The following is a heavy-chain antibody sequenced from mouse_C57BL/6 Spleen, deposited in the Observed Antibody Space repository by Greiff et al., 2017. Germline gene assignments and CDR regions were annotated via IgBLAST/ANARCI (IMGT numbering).Heavy chain of an antibody. Sequence: VKLVESVGGLVKPGGSLKLSCAASGFTFSDYGMHWVRQAPGKGLEWLGVIWRGGSTDYNAAFMSRLSITKDNSKSQVFFKMNSLQADDTAIYYCAENPCYYCGSSSVMDYWGQGTSVTVSS. CDR3: AENPCYYCGSSSVMDY. D-gene: IGHD1-1*01. J-gene: IGHJ4*01. V-gene: IGHV2-5*01. CDR2: IWRGGST. CDR1: GFTFSDYG.